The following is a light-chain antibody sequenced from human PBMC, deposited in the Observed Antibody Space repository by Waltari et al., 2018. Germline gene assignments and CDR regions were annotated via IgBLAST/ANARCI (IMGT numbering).Light chain of an antibody. CDR3: QQYSSLPQT. CDR1: QTVYINY. CDR2: GAS. Sequence: EIVLTQSPGTMSLSPGERASLSCRASQTVYINYLAWYQQKPGQAPRLLIYGASSRTTGIPDRFSGSGSGTDFTLIISRLEPEDFAVYYCQQYSSLPQTFGQGTQLEI. J-gene: IGKJ2*01. V-gene: IGKV3-20*01.